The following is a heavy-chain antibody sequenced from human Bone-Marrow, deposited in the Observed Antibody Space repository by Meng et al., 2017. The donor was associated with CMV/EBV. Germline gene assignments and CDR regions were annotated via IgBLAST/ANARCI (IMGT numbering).Heavy chain of an antibody. Sequence: SETLSLTCTVSGGTISSGDYYWSWTRPPPGKGLEWIGYIYYSGSTYYNPSLKSGVTISVYTSKNKFSLKLRSVTAADTAVYYCARGSYSSSWYGDYYYYYGMDVWGQGTTVTVSS. V-gene: IGHV4-30-4*08. J-gene: IGHJ6*02. CDR3: ARGSYSSSWYGDYYYYYGMDV. CDR2: IYYSGST. D-gene: IGHD6-13*01. CDR1: GGTISSGDYY.